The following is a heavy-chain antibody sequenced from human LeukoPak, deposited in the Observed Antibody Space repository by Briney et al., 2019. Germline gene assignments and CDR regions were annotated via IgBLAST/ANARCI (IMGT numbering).Heavy chain of an antibody. D-gene: IGHD5-18*01. CDR3: ARDKGRGYSYGRSGP. CDR1: GFTFSSYW. CDR2: IKQDGSEK. J-gene: IGHJ5*02. V-gene: IGHV3-7*01. Sequence: GGSLRLSCAASGFTFSSYWMSWVRQAPGKGLEWVANIKQDGSEKYYVYSVKGRFTISRDNAKNSLYLQMNSLRAEDTAVYYCARDKGRGYSYGRSGPWGQGTLVTVSS.